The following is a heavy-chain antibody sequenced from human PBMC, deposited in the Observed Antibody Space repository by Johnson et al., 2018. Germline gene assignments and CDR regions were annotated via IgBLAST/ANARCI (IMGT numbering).Heavy chain of an antibody. V-gene: IGHV3-7*04. CDR3: ARGGNWAVDS. CDR1: GFTFTNFW. J-gene: IGHJ5*01. CDR2: IREDETTK. Sequence: VQLVQSGGGLVQPGGSLRLSCAASGFTFTNFWMRWARQVPGKGLEWVADIREDETTKNLADSVKGRFTVSRDNGKNSLYLQMNSLRVDDTAVYYCARGGNWAVDSWGQGTLVTVSS. D-gene: IGHD7-27*01.